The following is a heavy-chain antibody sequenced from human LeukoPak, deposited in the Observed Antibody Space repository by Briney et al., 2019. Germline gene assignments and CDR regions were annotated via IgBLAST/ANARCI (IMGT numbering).Heavy chain of an antibody. V-gene: IGHV4-61*02. J-gene: IGHJ4*02. CDR3: ARGVLEWLSFDY. Sequence: SETLSFTCTVSGGSNSSGSYYWSWIRQPAGKGLEWIGRIYTSGSTNYNPSLKSRVTISVDTSRNQFSLKLSSVTAADTAVYYCARGVLEWLSFDYWGQGTLVTDSS. CDR1: GGSNSSGSYY. CDR2: IYTSGST. D-gene: IGHD3-3*01.